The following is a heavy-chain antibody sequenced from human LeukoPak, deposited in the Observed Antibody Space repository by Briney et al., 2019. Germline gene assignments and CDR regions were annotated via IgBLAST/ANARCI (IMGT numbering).Heavy chain of an antibody. J-gene: IGHJ6*03. V-gene: IGHV3-21*01. D-gene: IGHD2-2*01. CDR1: GFTFSSYS. CDR2: ISSSSSYI. CDR3: ARRLCSSTSCHPRPGYYYMDV. Sequence: GGSLRLSCAASGFTFSSYSMNWVRQAPGKGLEWVSSISSSSSYIYYADSVKGRFTISRDNAKNSLYLQMNSLRAEDTAVYYCARRLCSSTSCHPRPGYYYMDVWGKGTTVTVSS.